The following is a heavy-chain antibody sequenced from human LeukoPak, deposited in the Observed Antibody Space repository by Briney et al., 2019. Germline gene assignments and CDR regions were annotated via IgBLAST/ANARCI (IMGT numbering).Heavy chain of an antibody. V-gene: IGHV3-23*01. CDR3: TKSRLQIDY. CDR2: ISAGGGGT. J-gene: IGHJ4*02. Sequence: GGSLRLSCAASGFRFSNYAVSWVRQAPGKGLEWVSSISAGGGGTYYADSVKGRCTISRDNSNSTLYLQMNSLRAEDTAVYYCTKSRLQIDYWGQGTLVTVSS. CDR1: GFRFSNYA.